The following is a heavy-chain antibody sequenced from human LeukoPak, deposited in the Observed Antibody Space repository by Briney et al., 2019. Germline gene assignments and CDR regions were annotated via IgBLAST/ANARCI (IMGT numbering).Heavy chain of an antibody. CDR1: GYTFTGYY. D-gene: IGHD6-19*01. J-gene: IGHJ4*02. Sequence: ASVKVSCKASGYTFTGYYMHWVRQAPGQGLEWMGWINPNSGGTNYAQKFQGWVTMTRDTSISTAYMELSRLRSDDTAVYYCAREDSSGWQNFDCWGQGTLVTVSS. V-gene: IGHV1-2*04. CDR2: INPNSGGT. CDR3: AREDSSGWQNFDC.